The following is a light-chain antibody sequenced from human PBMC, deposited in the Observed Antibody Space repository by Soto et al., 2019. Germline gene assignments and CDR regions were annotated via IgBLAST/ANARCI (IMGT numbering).Light chain of an antibody. CDR2: GDS. CDR1: QTVTSDY. Sequence: EIVLTQSPGTLSLSPGERSTLSCMASQTVTSDYLAWYQQKPGQAPRLLIYGDSDRATGIPARFSGSGSGTDFTLTISSLEPEDFALYYCQQRHNSWTVGQGTKVEIK. CDR3: QQRHNSWT. V-gene: IGKV3-11*01. J-gene: IGKJ1*01.